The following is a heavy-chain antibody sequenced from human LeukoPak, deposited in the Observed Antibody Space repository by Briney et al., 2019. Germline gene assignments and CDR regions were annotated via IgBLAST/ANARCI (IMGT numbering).Heavy chain of an antibody. CDR1: GFVFSNYW. D-gene: IGHD5-24*01. J-gene: IGHJ4*02. CDR2: IKPGGTEK. Sequence: GGSLRLSCAASGFVFSNYWMSWVRQAPGKGLEWVANIKPGGTEKYYVDSLKGRFTISRDNAKNSLYLQMNSLRVEDTAVYYCARGGNSSWDYWGQGALVTVSS. V-gene: IGHV3-7*01. CDR3: ARGGNSSWDY.